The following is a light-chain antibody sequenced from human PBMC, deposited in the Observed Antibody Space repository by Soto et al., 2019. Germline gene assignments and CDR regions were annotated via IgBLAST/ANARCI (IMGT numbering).Light chain of an antibody. CDR2: EVS. Sequence: QSVLTQPASVSGSPGQSITISCTGTSSDVGGYNYVSWYQQHPGKAPKLMIYEVSNRPSGVSNRFSGSKSGNTASLTISGLQAEDEADYYCSSYTSRYSYVFGSGTKVTAL. V-gene: IGLV2-14*01. CDR3: SSYTSRYSYV. J-gene: IGLJ1*01. CDR1: SSDVGGYNY.